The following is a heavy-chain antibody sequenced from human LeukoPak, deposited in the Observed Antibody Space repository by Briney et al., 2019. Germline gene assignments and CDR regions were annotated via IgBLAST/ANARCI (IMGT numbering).Heavy chain of an antibody. CDR1: GGSISSSSYY. J-gene: IGHJ6*03. CDR2: VYYSRST. V-gene: IGHV4-39*07. CDR3: ARERCSGGSCYFRLYYYYMDV. D-gene: IGHD2-15*01. Sequence: SETLSLTCTVSGGSISSSSYYWGWIRQPPGKGLEWIGSVYYSRSTYYSPSLKSRVTISVDTSKNQFSLKLSSVAAADTAVYYCARERCSGGSCYFRLYYYYMDVWGKGTTVTVSS.